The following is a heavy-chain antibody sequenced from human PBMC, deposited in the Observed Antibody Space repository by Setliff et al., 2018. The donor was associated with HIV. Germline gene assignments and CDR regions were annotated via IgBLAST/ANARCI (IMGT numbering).Heavy chain of an antibody. V-gene: IGHV3-49*04. D-gene: IGHD3-3*01. CDR3: TSARDFWSGYYFVPYYFHY. J-gene: IGHJ4*02. Sequence: GGSLRLSCIGSGFTFGDHAVSWVRQAPGKGLEWVGSTRSKAYGGTTEYAASVKCRFTILRDDSKSVAYLQMNSLKTEDTAVYYCTSARDFWSGYYFVPYYFHYWGQGTLVTVSS. CDR1: GFTFGDHA. CDR2: TRSKAYGGTT.